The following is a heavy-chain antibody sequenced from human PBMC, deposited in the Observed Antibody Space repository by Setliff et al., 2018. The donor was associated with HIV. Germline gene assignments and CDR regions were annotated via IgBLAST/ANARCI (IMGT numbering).Heavy chain of an antibody. CDR1: GGSISSSSYY. Sequence: SETLSLTCTVSGGSISSSSYYWGWIRQPPGKGLEWIGSIYYSGSTYHNPSLKSRVTISVDTSKNQFSLKLSSVTAADTAVYYCARETRSSFAMDDASDIWGQGTMVTVS. CDR2: IYYSGST. J-gene: IGHJ3*02. CDR3: ARETRSSFAMDDASDI. D-gene: IGHD2-2*01. V-gene: IGHV4-39*07.